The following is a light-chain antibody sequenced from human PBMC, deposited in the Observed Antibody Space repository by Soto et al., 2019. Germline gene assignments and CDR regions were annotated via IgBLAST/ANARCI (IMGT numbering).Light chain of an antibody. CDR1: QRINSN. CDR3: QQYDNWPRT. J-gene: IGKJ2*01. CDR2: GAS. Sequence: EIVMTQSPATLSVSPGERATLSCRASQRINSNLAWFQQRPGQVPRLLMYGASTRATGVLARFSGSGSGTEFTLTISSLQSEDFAVYYCQQYDNWPRTFGQGTKLDIK. V-gene: IGKV3-15*01.